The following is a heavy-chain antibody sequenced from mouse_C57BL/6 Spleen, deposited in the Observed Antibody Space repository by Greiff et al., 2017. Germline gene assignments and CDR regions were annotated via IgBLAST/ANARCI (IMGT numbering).Heavy chain of an antibody. Sequence: VQLKQPGAELVKPGASVKLSCKASGYTFTSYCVHWVKQTPGQGLEWIGMIHPNSGSTKYNAKFKSKATLTVDNSSRTAYMQLSRLTSEDSAFYYGAKGRDWEDAYWGQGTLVTVSA. CDR2: IHPNSGST. CDR3: AKGRDWEDAY. V-gene: IGHV1-64*01. D-gene: IGHD4-1*01. CDR1: GYTFTSYC. J-gene: IGHJ3*01.